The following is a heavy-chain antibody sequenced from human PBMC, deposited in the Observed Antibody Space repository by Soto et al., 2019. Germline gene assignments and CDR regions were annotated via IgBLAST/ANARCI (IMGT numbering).Heavy chain of an antibody. CDR2: INHSGST. Sequence: SETLSLTCAVYGGSFSGYYWSWIRQPPGKGLEWIGEINHSGSTNYNPSLKSRVTISVDTSKNRFSLKLSSVTAADTAVYYCARNSGSGWHSYYYYYGMDVWGQGTTVTVSS. J-gene: IGHJ6*02. V-gene: IGHV4-34*01. D-gene: IGHD6-19*01. CDR3: ARNSGSGWHSYYYYYGMDV. CDR1: GGSFSGYY.